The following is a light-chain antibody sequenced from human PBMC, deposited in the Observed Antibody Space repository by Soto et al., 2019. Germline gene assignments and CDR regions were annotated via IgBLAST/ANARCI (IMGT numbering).Light chain of an antibody. CDR3: SSYAGRDTVV. Sequence: QSALTQPPSASGSPGQSVTVSCTGTSSDIGDTHYVSWYQQHPGKASKLMVYEVSKRPSGVPDRFSGSKSGNTASLTVSGLLAEYEGDYYCSSYAGRDTVVFGSGTKVTVL. CDR1: SSDIGDTHY. V-gene: IGLV2-8*01. CDR2: EVS. J-gene: IGLJ1*01.